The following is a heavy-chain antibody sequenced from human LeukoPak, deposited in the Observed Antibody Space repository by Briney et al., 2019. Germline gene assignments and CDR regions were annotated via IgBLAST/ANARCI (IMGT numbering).Heavy chain of an antibody. Sequence: GGSLGLSCAASGFTFSSYWMHWVRQAPWKGLVWVSRINSDGSSTSYADSVKGRFTISRDNAKNTLYLQMNSLRAEDTAVYYCARDGLYDFWSGYPDYWGQGTLVTVSS. CDR1: GFTFSSYW. CDR3: ARDGLYDFWSGYPDY. CDR2: INSDGSST. J-gene: IGHJ4*02. V-gene: IGHV3-74*01. D-gene: IGHD3-3*01.